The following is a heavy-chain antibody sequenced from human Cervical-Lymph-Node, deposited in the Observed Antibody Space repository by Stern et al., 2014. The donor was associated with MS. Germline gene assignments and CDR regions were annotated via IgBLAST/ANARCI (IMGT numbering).Heavy chain of an antibody. D-gene: IGHD2-2*01. CDR1: GYSFTNYC. Sequence: QLVQSGAVVKEPGEFLKVSCQTSGYSFTNYCIGWVRQTPGQGLEWMGSIYPVDSDAKYTPSFLGQVTISAAKSTNTAYVQWSSLKASDTATYYCARRAGYCSRTNCYAYWYFDLWGRGTLVTVSS. V-gene: IGHV5-51*01. J-gene: IGHJ2*01. CDR2: IYPVDSDA. CDR3: ARRAGYCSRTNCYAYWYFDL.